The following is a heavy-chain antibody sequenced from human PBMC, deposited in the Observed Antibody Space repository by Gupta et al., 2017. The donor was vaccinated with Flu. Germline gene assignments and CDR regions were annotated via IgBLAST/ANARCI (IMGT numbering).Heavy chain of an antibody. CDR2: ISSSSSYI. CDR1: GFTFRTYS. D-gene: IGHD5-24*01. Sequence: EVQLVESGGGLVKPGGSLRLSCAASGFTFRTYSMHWVRQAPGKGLEWVSSISSSSSYIYYADSVKGRFTISRDNAKNSLYLQMNSLRAEDTAVYYCARGGLQLRYYFDYWGQGTLVTVSS. J-gene: IGHJ4*02. V-gene: IGHV3-21*01. CDR3: ARGGLQLRYYFDY.